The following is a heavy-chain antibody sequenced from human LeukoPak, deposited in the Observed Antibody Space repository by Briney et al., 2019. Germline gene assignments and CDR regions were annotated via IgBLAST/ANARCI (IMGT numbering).Heavy chain of an antibody. V-gene: IGHV3-74*01. CDR1: GFTFGNSW. J-gene: IGHJ6*02. CDR2: INADGTTT. CDR3: ASDTRYSGMAV. Sequence: GGSLRLSCAASGFTFGNSWVHWVRQAPGKGLVWVSLINADGTTTTYADSVKGRFTISRDNAKNSLYLQMNSLRAEDTAVYYCASDTRYSGMAVWGQGTTVTVSS.